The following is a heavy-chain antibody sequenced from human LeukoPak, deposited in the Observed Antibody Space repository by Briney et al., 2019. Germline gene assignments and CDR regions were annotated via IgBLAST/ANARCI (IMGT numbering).Heavy chain of an antibody. CDR2: IKQDGSEK. Sequence: GGSLRLSCAASGFTFSSYWMSWVRQAPGKGLEWVANIKQDGSEKYYVDSVKGRFTISRDNAKNSLYLQMNSLRAEDTAVYYCASRYRSGGSCYPGCHDYWGQGTLVTVSS. J-gene: IGHJ4*02. CDR3: ASRYRSGGSCYPGCHDY. V-gene: IGHV3-7*01. CDR1: GFTFSSYW. D-gene: IGHD2-15*01.